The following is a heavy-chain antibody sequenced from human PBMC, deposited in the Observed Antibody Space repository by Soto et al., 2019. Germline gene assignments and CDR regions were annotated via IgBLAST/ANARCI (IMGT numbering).Heavy chain of an antibody. Sequence: ETLSLTCTVSGGSISSYYWSWIRQPPGKGLEWIGYIYYSGSINYNPSLKSRVTISVDTSKNQFSLKLSSVTAADTAVYYCARDAYYYDSSGYWARPIGYWGQGTLVTVSS. V-gene: IGHV4-59*01. CDR1: GGSISSYY. J-gene: IGHJ4*02. CDR2: IYYSGSI. CDR3: ARDAYYYDSSGYWARPIGY. D-gene: IGHD3-22*01.